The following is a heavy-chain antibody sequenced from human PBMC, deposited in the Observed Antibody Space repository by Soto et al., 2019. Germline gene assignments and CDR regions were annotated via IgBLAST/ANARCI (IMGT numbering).Heavy chain of an antibody. CDR1: GDSVSSNSAA. Sequence: SQTLSLTCAISGDSVSSNSAAWNWIRQSPSRGLEWLGRTYYRSKWYNDYAVSVKSRITINPDTSKNQFSLQLNSVTPEDTAVYYCARVPNPFRLKLGYEDAYDYWGQAPMVTVSS. V-gene: IGHV6-1*01. J-gene: IGHJ3*01. CDR2: TYYRSKWYN. D-gene: IGHD5-12*01. CDR3: ARVPNPFRLKLGYEDAYDY.